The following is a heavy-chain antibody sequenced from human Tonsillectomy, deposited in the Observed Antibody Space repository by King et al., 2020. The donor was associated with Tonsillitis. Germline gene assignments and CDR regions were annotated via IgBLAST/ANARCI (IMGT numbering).Heavy chain of an antibody. D-gene: IGHD3-9*01. CDR3: ARDPTLFWAPDYFDY. CDR1: GYSISSGYY. J-gene: IGHJ4*02. V-gene: IGHV4-38-2*02. CDR2: IYHSGST. Sequence: QLQESGPGLVKPSETLSLTCAVSGYSISSGYYWGWIRQPPGKGLEWIGSIYHSGSTYYNPSLKSRVTISVDTSKNQFSLKLSSVTAADTAVYYCARDPTLFWAPDYFDYWGQGTLVTVSS.